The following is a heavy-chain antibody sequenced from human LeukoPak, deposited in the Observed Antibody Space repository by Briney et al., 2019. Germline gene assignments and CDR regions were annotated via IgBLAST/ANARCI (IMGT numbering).Heavy chain of an antibody. CDR1: GGTFSSYA. V-gene: IGHV1-69*13. CDR3: ARSYYYGSGSEFDY. Sequence: SVKVSCKASGGTFSSYAISWVRQAPGQGLEWMGGIIPIFGTANYAQEFQGRVTITADESTSTAYMELSSLRSEDTAVYYCARSYYYGSGSEFDYWGQGTLVTVSS. D-gene: IGHD3-10*01. J-gene: IGHJ4*02. CDR2: IIPIFGTA.